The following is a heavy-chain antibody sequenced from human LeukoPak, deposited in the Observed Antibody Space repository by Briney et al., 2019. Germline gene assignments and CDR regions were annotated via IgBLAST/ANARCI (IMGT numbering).Heavy chain of an antibody. J-gene: IGHJ4*02. V-gene: IGHV4-39*01. Sequence: KSSETLSLTCTVSGGSISSSSYYWGWIRQPPGKGLEWIGSIYYSGSTYYNPSLKSRVTISVDTSKNQFSLKLSSVTAADTAVYYCARQRRIAAAGPISRAPDYWGQGTLVTVSS. D-gene: IGHD6-13*01. CDR3: ARQRRIAAAGPISRAPDY. CDR1: GGSISSSSYY. CDR2: IYYSGST.